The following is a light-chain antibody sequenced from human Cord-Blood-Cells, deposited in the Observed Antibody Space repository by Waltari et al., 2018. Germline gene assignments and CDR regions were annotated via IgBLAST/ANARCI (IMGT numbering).Light chain of an antibody. J-gene: IGKJ3*01. CDR1: QSISSY. CDR2: AAS. V-gene: IGKV1-39*01. Sequence: DIKMTKSPSSLRAFVGASVTTTCRASQSISSYLNWYQQKPGKAPKLLIYAASSLQSGVPSRFSGSGSGTDFTLTISSLQPEDFATYYCQQSYSTPFTFGPGTKVDIK. CDR3: QQSYSTPFT.